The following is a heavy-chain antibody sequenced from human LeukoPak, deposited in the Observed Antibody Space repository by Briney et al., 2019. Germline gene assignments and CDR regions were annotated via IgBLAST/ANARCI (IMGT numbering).Heavy chain of an antibody. CDR3: ASYYGVPPGSEDY. V-gene: IGHV4-61*08. CDR1: GGSISSGGYS. CDR2: IYYSGST. J-gene: IGHJ4*02. D-gene: IGHD4-17*01. Sequence: PSETLSLTCAVSGGSISSGGYSWSWIRQPPGKGLEWIGYIYYSGSTNYNPSLKSRVTISVDTSKNQFSLKLSSVTAADTAVYYCASYYGVPPGSEDYWGQGTLVTVSS.